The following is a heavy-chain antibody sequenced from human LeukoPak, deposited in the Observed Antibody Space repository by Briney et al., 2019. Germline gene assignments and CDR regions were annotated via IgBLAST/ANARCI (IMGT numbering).Heavy chain of an antibody. CDR2: IYYSGST. CDR1: GGSFSTYY. J-gene: IGHJ5*02. D-gene: IGHD4-17*01. Sequence: SETLSLTCAVYGGSFSTYYWSWIRQHPGKGLEWIGYIYYSGSTYYNPSLKSRVTISVDTSKNQFSLKLSSVTAADTAVYYCARAVTTSFDPWGQGTLVTVSS. CDR3: ARAVTTSFDP. V-gene: IGHV4-31*11.